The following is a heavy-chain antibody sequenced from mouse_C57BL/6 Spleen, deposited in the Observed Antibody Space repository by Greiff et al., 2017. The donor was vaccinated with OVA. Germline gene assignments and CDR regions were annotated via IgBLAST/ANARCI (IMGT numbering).Heavy chain of an antibody. CDR1: GYAFRSYW. CDR3: ARHYDYVYAMDY. CDR2: IYPGAGAT. Sequence: LVESGAELVKPGASVKISCKASGYAFRSYWMNWVKQRPGQGLEWIGQIYPGAGATNYNGKFKGKATLTADKSSSPAYMQRSILTSENSAVYFVARHYDYVYAMDYWGQGTSVTVSS. J-gene: IGHJ4*01. V-gene: IGHV1-80*01. D-gene: IGHD2-4*01.